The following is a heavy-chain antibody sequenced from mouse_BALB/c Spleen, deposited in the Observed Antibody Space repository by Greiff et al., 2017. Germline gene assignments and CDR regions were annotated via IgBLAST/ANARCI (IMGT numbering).Heavy chain of an antibody. V-gene: IGHV5-9-3*01. Sequence: DVMLVESGGGLVKPGGSLKLSCAASGFTFSSYAMSWVRQTPEKRLEWVATISSGGSYTYYPDSVKGRFTISRDNAKNTLYLQMSSLRSEDTAMFYCARQSMITAFDYWGQGTTLTVSS. CDR1: GFTFSSYA. D-gene: IGHD2-4*01. J-gene: IGHJ2*01. CDR3: ARQSMITAFDY. CDR2: ISSGGSYT.